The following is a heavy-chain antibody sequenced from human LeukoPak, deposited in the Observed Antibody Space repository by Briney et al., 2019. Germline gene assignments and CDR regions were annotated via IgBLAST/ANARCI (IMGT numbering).Heavy chain of an antibody. J-gene: IGHJ4*02. Sequence: GRSLRLSCAASGFTFSSYAMHWVRQAPGKGLEWVAVISYDGSNKYYADSVKGRFTISRDNSKNTLYLQMNSLRAEDTAVYYCARCRVYDFWSGSAVDYWGQGTLVTVSS. CDR3: ARCRVYDFWSGSAVDY. V-gene: IGHV3-30-3*01. D-gene: IGHD3-3*01. CDR2: ISYDGSNK. CDR1: GFTFSSYA.